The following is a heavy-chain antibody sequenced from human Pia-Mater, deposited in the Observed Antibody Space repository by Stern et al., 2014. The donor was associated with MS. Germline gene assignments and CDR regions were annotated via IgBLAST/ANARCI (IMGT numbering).Heavy chain of an antibody. J-gene: IGHJ4*02. D-gene: IGHD3-16*02. Sequence: EVQLLESGGDLAQPGRSLRLSCVASGFKFADFDMHWVRQAPGKGLEWVASITWDGVNGGYGDSLKGRFTISRDNAKNSLFLLMNSLRAEDTAFYYCAKDRGGRIWGSYRRGGKEGGRGTLVTVSS. CDR2: ITWDGVNG. V-gene: IGHV3-9*01. CDR3: AKDRGGRIWGSYRRGGKE. CDR1: GFKFADFD.